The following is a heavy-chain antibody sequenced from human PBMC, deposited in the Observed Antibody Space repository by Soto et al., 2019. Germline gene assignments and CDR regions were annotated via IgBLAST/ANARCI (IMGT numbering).Heavy chain of an antibody. D-gene: IGHD2-15*01. CDR3: ARGPSGSYYYGMDV. J-gene: IGHJ6*02. V-gene: IGHV3-21*01. Sequence: GGSLRLSWAPSGITFSSHSTNCGRQAPGKGLEWVSSISSSSSYIYYADSGKGRFTISRYNAKNSLYLQMNSLRAEDTAVYYCARGPSGSYYYGMDVWGQGTTVTFSS. CDR2: ISSSSSYI. CDR1: GITFSSHS.